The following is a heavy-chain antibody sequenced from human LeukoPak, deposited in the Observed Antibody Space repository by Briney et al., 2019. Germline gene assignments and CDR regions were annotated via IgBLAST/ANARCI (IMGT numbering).Heavy chain of an antibody. D-gene: IGHD2-2*01. CDR1: GFTFSSYS. Sequence: GGSLRLSCAASGFTFSSYSMNWVRQAPGKGLEWVSSISSSSSYIYYADSVKGRFTISRDNAKNSLYLQMNSLRAEDAAVYYCARDMRLRAFDIWGQGTMVTVSS. J-gene: IGHJ3*02. CDR2: ISSSSSYI. CDR3: ARDMRLRAFDI. V-gene: IGHV3-21*01.